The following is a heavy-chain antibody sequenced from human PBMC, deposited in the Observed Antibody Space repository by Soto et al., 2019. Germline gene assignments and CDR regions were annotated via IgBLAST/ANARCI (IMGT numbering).Heavy chain of an antibody. Sequence: GGSLRLSCAASGFTFSSYGMHWVRQAPGKGLEWVAVISYDGSNKYYADSVKGRFTISRDNSKNTLYLQMNSLRAEDTAVYYCAKEGAIAAAGLYGMDVWGQGTTVTVSS. CDR1: GFTFSSYG. CDR2: ISYDGSNK. J-gene: IGHJ6*02. D-gene: IGHD6-13*01. CDR3: AKEGAIAAAGLYGMDV. V-gene: IGHV3-30*18.